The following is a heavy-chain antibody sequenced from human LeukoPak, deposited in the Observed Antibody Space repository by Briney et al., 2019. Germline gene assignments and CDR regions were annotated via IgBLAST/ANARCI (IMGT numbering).Heavy chain of an antibody. CDR1: GYTFTGYY. CDR2: INPSGGST. CDR3: AREGVNTAFDY. J-gene: IGHJ4*02. Sequence: GASVKVSCKASGYTFTGYYMHWVRQAPGQGLEWMGIINPSGGSTSYAQKFQGRVTMTRDTSTSTVYMELSSLRSEDTAVYYCAREGVNTAFDYWGQGTLVTVSS. V-gene: IGHV1-46*01. D-gene: IGHD5-18*01.